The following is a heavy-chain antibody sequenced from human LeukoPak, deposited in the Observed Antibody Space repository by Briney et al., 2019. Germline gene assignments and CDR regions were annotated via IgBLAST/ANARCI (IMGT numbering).Heavy chain of an antibody. CDR3: ARGYQVLYQGFDS. D-gene: IGHD2-2*02. V-gene: IGHV4-59*01. CDR1: GGSISSYY. CDR2: IYYSEST. J-gene: IGHJ5*01. Sequence: SETLSLTCTVSGGSISSYYWSWIRQPPGKGLEWIGYIYYSESTNYNPSLKSRVTISVDTSKNQFSLKLTSVTAADTAMYYCARGYQVLYQGFDSWGQGTLVTVSS.